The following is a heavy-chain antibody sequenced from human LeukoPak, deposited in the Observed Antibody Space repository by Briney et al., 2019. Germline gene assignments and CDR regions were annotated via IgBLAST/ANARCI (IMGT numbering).Heavy chain of an antibody. Sequence: ASVKVSCKASGYTFIGYYMHWVRQAPGQGLEWMGWINPNSGGTNYAQKFQGRVTMTRDTSISTAYMELSRLRSDDTAVYYCARGLGGSGSYFLTFDYWGQGTLVTVSS. CDR1: GYTFIGYY. CDR3: ARGLGGSGSYFLTFDY. V-gene: IGHV1-2*02. D-gene: IGHD1-26*01. CDR2: INPNSGGT. J-gene: IGHJ4*02.